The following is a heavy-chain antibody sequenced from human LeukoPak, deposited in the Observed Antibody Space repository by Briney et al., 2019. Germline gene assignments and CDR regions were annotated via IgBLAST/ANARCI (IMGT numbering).Heavy chain of an antibody. V-gene: IGHV3-7*01. CDR2: IKQDGSEK. J-gene: IGHJ3*02. CDR1: GFTFSNYW. CDR3: ARHDFWSGYPYDAFDI. D-gene: IGHD3-3*01. Sequence: GGSLRLSCAASGFTFSNYWMSWVRQAPGKGLEWVANIKQDGSEKYYVDSVKGRFTISRDNAKNSLYLQMNSLRAEDTAVYYCARHDFWSGYPYDAFDIWGQGTMVTVSS.